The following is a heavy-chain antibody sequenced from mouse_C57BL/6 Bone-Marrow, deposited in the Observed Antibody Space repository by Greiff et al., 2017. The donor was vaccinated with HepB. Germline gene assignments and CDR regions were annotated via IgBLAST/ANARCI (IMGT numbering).Heavy chain of an antibody. J-gene: IGHJ3*01. V-gene: IGHV7-1*01. CDR2: SRNKANDYTT. Sequence: EVKLVESGGGLVQSGRSLRLSCATSGFTFSDFYMEWVRQAPGKGLEWIAASRNKANDYTTEYSASVKGRFIVSRDTSQSILYLQMNALRAEDTAIYYCARDAAQGLAYWGQGTLVTVSA. CDR1: GFTFSDFY. CDR3: ARDAAQGLAY. D-gene: IGHD3-2*02.